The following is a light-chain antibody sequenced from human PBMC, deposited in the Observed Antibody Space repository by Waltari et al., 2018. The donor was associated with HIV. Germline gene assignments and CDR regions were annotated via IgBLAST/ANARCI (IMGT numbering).Light chain of an antibody. V-gene: IGKV4-1*01. CDR1: QSILYGSNENSF. CDR3: LQYFESPQT. J-gene: IGKJ1*01. CDR2: WAS. Sequence: EILLTQIPDSLAVSLGERASISCRSSQSILYGSNENSFLAWFQQKPGQPPKVLIFWASIREFGVPDRFSGSGSGADFSLTISSLQAEDAALYFCLQYFESPQTFGQGTKVEIK.